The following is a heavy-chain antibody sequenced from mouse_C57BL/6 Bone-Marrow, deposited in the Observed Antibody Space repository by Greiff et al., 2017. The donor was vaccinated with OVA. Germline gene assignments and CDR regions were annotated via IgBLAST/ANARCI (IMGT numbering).Heavy chain of an antibody. CDR3: ARSLGNYWYFDV. CDR2: IHPNSGST. J-gene: IGHJ1*03. V-gene: IGHV1-64*01. D-gene: IGHD2-1*01. CDR1: GYTFTSYW. Sequence: QVQLQQPGAELVKPGASVKLSCKASGYTFTSYWMHWVKQRPGQGLEWIGMIHPNSGSTNYNEKFKSKATLTVDKSSSTAYMQLSSLTSGDSAVYYCARSLGNYWYFDVWGTGTTVTVSS.